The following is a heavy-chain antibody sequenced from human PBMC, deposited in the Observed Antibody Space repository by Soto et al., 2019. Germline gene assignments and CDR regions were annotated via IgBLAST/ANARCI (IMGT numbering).Heavy chain of an antibody. CDR1: GFTFSDSW. V-gene: IGHV3-7*04. D-gene: IGHD2-2*02. CDR3: AWVDCSPAKCYNRYYGRDI. Sequence: GGSLRLSCAASGFTFSDSWMTWFRQAPGKGLEWVADMNQNGGEPYYVDSVKGRFTISRDNAKTVLYFQMNSLSVEDTAIYYFAWVDCSPAKCYNRYYGRDIWGRETTVTVS. CDR2: MNQNGGEP. J-gene: IGHJ6*02.